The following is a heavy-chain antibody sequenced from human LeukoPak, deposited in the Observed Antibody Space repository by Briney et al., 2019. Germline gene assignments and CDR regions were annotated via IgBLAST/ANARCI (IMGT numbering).Heavy chain of an antibody. D-gene: IGHD3-3*01. V-gene: IGHV4-39*01. CDR2: IYYSGST. J-gene: IGHJ3*02. Sequence: SETLSLTCTVSGGSISSSSYYWGWIRQPPGKGLERIGSIYYSGSTYYNPSLKSRVTISVDTSKNQFSLKLSSVTAADTAVYYCARFLDAFDIWGQGTMVTVSS. CDR3: ARFLDAFDI. CDR1: GGSISSSSYY.